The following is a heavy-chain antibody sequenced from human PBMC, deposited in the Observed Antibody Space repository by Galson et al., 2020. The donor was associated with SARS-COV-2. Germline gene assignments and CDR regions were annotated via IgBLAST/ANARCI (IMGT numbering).Heavy chain of an antibody. CDR3: ARVIMAYYYDSSAPGWFDP. D-gene: IGHD3-22*01. CDR1: GYSFTSYW. J-gene: IGHJ5*02. V-gene: IGHV5-51*01. CDR2: IYPGDSDT. Sequence: GESLKISCKGSGYSFTSYWIGWVRQMPGKGLEWMGIIYPGDSDTRYSPSFQGQVTISADKSISTAYLQWSSLKASDTAMYYCARVIMAYYYDSSAPGWFDPWGQGTLVTVSS.